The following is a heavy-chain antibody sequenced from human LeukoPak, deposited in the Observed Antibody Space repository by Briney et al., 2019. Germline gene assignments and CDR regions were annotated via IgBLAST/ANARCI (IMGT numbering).Heavy chain of an antibody. D-gene: IGHD3-22*01. CDR2: IRSKAYGGTT. J-gene: IGHJ4*02. V-gene: IGHV3-49*03. CDR1: GFTFGDYA. Sequence: PGGSLRLSCTASGFTFGDYAMSWFRQAPGKGLEWVGFIRSKAYGGTTECAASVKGRFTISRDDSKSIAYLQMNSLKTEDTAVYYCTRDPYYDSSGYYLSDYFDYWGQGTLVTVSS. CDR3: TRDPYYDSSGYYLSDYFDY.